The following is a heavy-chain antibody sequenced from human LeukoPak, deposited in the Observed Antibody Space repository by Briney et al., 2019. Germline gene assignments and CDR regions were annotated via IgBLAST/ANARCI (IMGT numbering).Heavy chain of an antibody. CDR1: GFTISNNG. CDR2: ISWNSGSI. Sequence: GGSLRLSCAVSGFTISNNGMHWVRQAPGKGLEWVSGISWNSGSIGYADSVKGRFTISRDNAKNSLYLQMNSLRAEDTALYYCAKDQIAAAGPPDAFDIWGQGTMVTVSS. V-gene: IGHV3-9*01. J-gene: IGHJ3*02. D-gene: IGHD6-13*01. CDR3: AKDQIAAAGPPDAFDI.